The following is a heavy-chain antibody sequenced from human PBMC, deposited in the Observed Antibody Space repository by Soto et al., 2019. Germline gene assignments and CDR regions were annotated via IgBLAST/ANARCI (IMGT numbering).Heavy chain of an antibody. CDR3: ARDYYDFWSGYHTLNYYGMDV. J-gene: IGHJ6*02. Sequence: GASVKVSCKASGYTFTSYGISWVRQAPGQGLRWMGWISAYNGNTNYARKLKGRVTMTTDTSTSTAYMELRSLRSDDTAVYYCARDYYDFWSGYHTLNYYGMDVWGQGTTVTVSS. D-gene: IGHD3-3*01. V-gene: IGHV1-18*04. CDR1: GYTFTSYG. CDR2: ISAYNGNT.